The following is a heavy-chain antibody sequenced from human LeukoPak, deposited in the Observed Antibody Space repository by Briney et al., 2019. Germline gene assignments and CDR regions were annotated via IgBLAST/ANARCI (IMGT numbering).Heavy chain of an antibody. CDR2: IYSGGNT. J-gene: IGHJ6*02. Sequence: SGGSLRLSCAASGFTVSSNYMSWVRQAPGKGLEWVSLIYSGGNTYYADSVKGRFTISRDNSKNTLYLQMNSLRAGDTAVYHCARIDCSGGSCRQYYYYGMDVWGQGTTVTVSS. CDR1: GFTVSSNY. D-gene: IGHD2-15*01. V-gene: IGHV3-66*01. CDR3: ARIDCSGGSCRQYYYYGMDV.